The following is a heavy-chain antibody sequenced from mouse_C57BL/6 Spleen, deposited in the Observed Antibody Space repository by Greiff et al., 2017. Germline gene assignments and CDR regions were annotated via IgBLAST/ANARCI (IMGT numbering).Heavy chain of an antibody. CDR1: GFTFSSYA. CDR3: ARFITLHWYFDV. V-gene: IGHV5-4*01. Sequence: EVQLVESGGGLVKPGGSLKLSCAASGFTFSSYAMSWVRQTPEKRLEWVATISDGGSYTYYPDNVKGRFTISRDNAKNNLYLQMSHLKSEDTAMXYCARFITLHWYFDVWGTGTTVTVSS. J-gene: IGHJ1*03. D-gene: IGHD1-1*01. CDR2: ISDGGSYT.